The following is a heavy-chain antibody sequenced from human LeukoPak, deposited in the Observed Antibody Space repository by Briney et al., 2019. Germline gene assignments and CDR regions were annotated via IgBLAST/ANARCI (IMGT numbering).Heavy chain of an antibody. V-gene: IGHV3-66*01. Sequence: LGCSRRRYCLVQGQSDSKHYLSLVRAAPGQGPQAPSVICSGGSTYYADSVKGRFTISRDNSKNTLYLQMNNSRAEHTAVYYCARVLGSYGNNWFDPWGQGTLVTVSS. D-gene: IGHD5-18*01. J-gene: IGHJ5*02. CDR2: ICSGGST. CDR3: ARVLGSYGNNWFDP. CDR1: GQSDSKHY.